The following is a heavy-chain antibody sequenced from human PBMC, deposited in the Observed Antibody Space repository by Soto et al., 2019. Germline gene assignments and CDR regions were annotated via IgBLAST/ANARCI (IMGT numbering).Heavy chain of an antibody. D-gene: IGHD3-10*01. CDR1: GGTFSSYA. J-gene: IGHJ3*02. Sequence: QVQLVQSGAEVKKPGSSVKVSCKASGGTFSSYAISWARQAPGQGLEWMGGIIPIFGTANYAQKFQGRVTITADESTSKPYMELGSLRSRDPAVYSWAPRIGEVGALDTWGKGKMVTVSS. V-gene: IGHV1-69*01. CDR3: APRIGEVGALDT. CDR2: IIPIFGTA.